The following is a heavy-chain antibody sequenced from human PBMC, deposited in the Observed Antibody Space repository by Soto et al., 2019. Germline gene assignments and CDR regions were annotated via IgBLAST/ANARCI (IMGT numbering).Heavy chain of an antibody. V-gene: IGHV4-61*01. CDR3: ARGEGYALDV. J-gene: IGHJ6*02. CDR2: IYYSGST. CDR1: GGSVSSGSYY. D-gene: IGHD1-26*01. Sequence: SETLSLTCTVSGGSVSSGSYYWSWIRQPPGKGLECIGYIYYSGSTNYNPPLKSRVTISVDTSKNQFSLKLSSVTAADTAVYYCARGEGYALDVWGQGTTVTVSS.